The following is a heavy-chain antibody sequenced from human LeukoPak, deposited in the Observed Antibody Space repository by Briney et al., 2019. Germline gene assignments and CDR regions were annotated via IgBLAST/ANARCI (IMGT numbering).Heavy chain of an antibody. V-gene: IGHV3-48*04. CDR3: ATTRRLYCSSTSCYRNWFDP. CDR2: ISSSSTI. CDR1: GFTFSSYS. D-gene: IGHD2-2*02. J-gene: IGHJ5*02. Sequence: GGSLRLSCAASGFTFSSYSMNWVRQAPGKGLEWVSYISSSSTIYYADSVKGRFTISRDNAKNSLYLQMNSLRAEDTAVYYCATTRRLYCSSTSCYRNWFDPWGQGTLVTVSS.